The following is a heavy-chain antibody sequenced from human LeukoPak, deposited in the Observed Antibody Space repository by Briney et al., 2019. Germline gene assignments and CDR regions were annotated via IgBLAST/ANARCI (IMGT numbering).Heavy chain of an antibody. J-gene: IGHJ2*01. CDR3: AREASSYWYFDL. D-gene: IGHD3-10*01. Sequence: PGGSLRLSCAASGFTFSTYAMSWVRQAPGKGLEWVSAISASGGSTYHADSVKGRFTFSRDNSKNTLYLQMNSLRADDTTLYYCAREASSYWYFDLWGRGTLVTVSS. CDR2: ISASGGST. V-gene: IGHV3-23*01. CDR1: GFTFSTYA.